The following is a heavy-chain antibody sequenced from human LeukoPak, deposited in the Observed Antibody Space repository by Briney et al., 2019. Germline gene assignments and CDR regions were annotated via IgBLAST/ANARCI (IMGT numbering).Heavy chain of an antibody. CDR1: GGTFGSYY. J-gene: IGHJ6*03. D-gene: IGHD1-26*01. V-gene: IGHV4-4*07. Sequence: PSETLSLTCTVSGGTFGSYYWSWIRQPAGKGLEWIGRISTSGSTYQNPSLKSRVAMSVDTSKNQFSLKLSFVTAADTAVYYCAKMGSGSYLTYYYYMDVWGKGTAVTVSS. CDR2: ISTSGST. CDR3: AKMGSGSYLTYYYYMDV.